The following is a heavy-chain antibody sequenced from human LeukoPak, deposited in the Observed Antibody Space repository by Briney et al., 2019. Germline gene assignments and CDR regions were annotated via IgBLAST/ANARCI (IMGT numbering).Heavy chain of an antibody. J-gene: IGHJ5*02. Sequence: SETLSLTCTVSGGSISSYYWSWIRQPPGKGLEWIGYIYYSGSTNYNPSLKSRVTISVDTSKNQFSLKLSSVTAADTAAYYCARGRTYYYDSSGALWFDPWGQGTLVTVSS. V-gene: IGHV4-59*01. CDR1: GGSISSYY. D-gene: IGHD3-22*01. CDR3: ARGRTYYYDSSGALWFDP. CDR2: IYYSGST.